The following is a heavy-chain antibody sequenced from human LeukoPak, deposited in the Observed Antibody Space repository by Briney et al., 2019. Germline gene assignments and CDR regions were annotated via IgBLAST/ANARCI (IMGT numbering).Heavy chain of an antibody. V-gene: IGHV1-69*04. CDR1: GGTFSSYA. CDR3: AREFDSSGYLDY. D-gene: IGHD3-22*01. CDR2: IIPIFGIA. Sequence: SVKVSCKASGGTFSSYAISWVRQAPGQGLEWMGRIIPIFGIANYAQKFQGRVTITADKSTSTAYMELSSLRSEDTAVYYCAREFDSSGYLDYWGQGTLVTVSS. J-gene: IGHJ4*02.